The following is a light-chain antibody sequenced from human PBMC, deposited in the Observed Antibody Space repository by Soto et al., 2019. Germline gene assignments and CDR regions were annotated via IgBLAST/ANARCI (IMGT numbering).Light chain of an antibody. CDR2: GAS. CDR3: QQYGSSPLIT. J-gene: IGKJ5*01. V-gene: IGKV3-20*01. Sequence: EMVLTQSPGTLSLSPGEGATLSCRASQSVTSNNLAWYQQKPGQAPRLLIYGASTRATGIPDRFSGSGSGTDFTLSISRLEPEDSAVYCCQQYGSSPLITFGQGTRLE. CDR1: QSVTSNN.